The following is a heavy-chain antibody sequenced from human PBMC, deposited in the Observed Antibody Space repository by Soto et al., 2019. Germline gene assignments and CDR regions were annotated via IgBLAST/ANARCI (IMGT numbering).Heavy chain of an antibody. CDR1: GYTFTSYG. CDR3: ARTKYSSGWYGGYYFDN. V-gene: IGHV1-18*01. D-gene: IGHD6-19*01. Sequence: QVQLVQSGAEVKKPGASVKVSCKASGYTFTSYGISWVRQAPGQGLEWMTWFSADNGNINYAQKLQGRVTMTTDTSMSTTYMELRSLRSDDTAVYYCARTKYSSGWYGGYYFDNWGQGTLVTVSS. CDR2: FSADNGNI. J-gene: IGHJ4*02.